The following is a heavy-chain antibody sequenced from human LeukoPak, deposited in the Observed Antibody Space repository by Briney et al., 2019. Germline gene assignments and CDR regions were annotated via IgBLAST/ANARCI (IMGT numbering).Heavy chain of an antibody. D-gene: IGHD4-17*01. V-gene: IGHV4-4*07. CDR1: GGSISSYY. CDR3: ARDTFRVYGDYVWFDP. CDR2: IYTSGST. Sequence: SETLSLTCTVSGGSISSYYWSWIRQPAGKGLEWIGRIYTSGSTNYNPSLKSRVTMSVDTSKNQFSLKLSSVTAADTAVYYCARDTFRVYGDYVWFDPWGQGTLVTVSS. J-gene: IGHJ5*02.